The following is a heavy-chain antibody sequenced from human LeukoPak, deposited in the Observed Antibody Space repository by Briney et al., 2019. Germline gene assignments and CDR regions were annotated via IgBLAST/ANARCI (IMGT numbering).Heavy chain of an antibody. J-gene: IGHJ6*02. Sequence: SETLSLTCTVPGGSFSNYYWSWIRQPAGKGLEWIGRIYTSGSTNYNPSVKSRVTMSVDTSNNQFSLKLTSVTAADTAVYYCARQPPQYYGMDVWGQGTTVTASS. CDR3: ARQPPQYYGMDV. CDR1: GGSFSNYY. D-gene: IGHD1-14*01. V-gene: IGHV4-4*07. CDR2: IYTSGST.